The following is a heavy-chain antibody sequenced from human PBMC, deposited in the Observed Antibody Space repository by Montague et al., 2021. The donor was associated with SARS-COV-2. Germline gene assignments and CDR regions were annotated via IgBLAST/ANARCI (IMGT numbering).Heavy chain of an antibody. J-gene: IGHJ4*02. CDR3: ARDVVAAPGTFDY. CDR1: GDSISYFY. V-gene: IGHV4-4*07. D-gene: IGHD6-13*01. CDR2: VSASGST. Sequence: SETLSLTCTVSGDSISYFYWSWIRQPAGKGLEWIGRVSASGSTNYNPSLNSRVTMSVDTSKKQFSLRLSPVTAADTAVYYCARDVVAAPGTFDYWGQGTLVTVPP.